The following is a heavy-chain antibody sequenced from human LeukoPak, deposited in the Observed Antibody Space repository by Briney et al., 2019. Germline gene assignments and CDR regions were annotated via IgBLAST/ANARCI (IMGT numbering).Heavy chain of an antibody. V-gene: IGHV3-23*01. CDR2: ISGSGGST. Sequence: GGSLRLSCAASGFTFSSYAMSWVRQAPGKGLEWVSAISGSGGSTYYADSVKGRFTISRDNSKNTLYLQMNSLRAEDTGVYYCAKSGYSGSYCDYWGQGTLVTVSS. CDR1: GFTFSSYA. D-gene: IGHD1-26*01. CDR3: AKSGYSGSYCDY. J-gene: IGHJ4*02.